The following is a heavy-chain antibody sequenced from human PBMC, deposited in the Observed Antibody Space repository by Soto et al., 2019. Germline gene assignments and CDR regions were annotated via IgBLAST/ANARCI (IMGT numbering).Heavy chain of an antibody. CDR1: GGSISSSRYY. V-gene: IGHV4-39*01. CDR2: IYYSGST. D-gene: IGHD3-22*01. J-gene: IGHJ5*02. Sequence: PSETLSLTCTVSGGSISSSRYYWGWIRQPPGKGLEWIGSIYYSGSTYYNPSLKSRVTISVDTSKNQFSLKLSSVTAADTAVYYCARTYDSSAYYWFDPWGQGTPVTVSS. CDR3: ARTYDSSAYYWFDP.